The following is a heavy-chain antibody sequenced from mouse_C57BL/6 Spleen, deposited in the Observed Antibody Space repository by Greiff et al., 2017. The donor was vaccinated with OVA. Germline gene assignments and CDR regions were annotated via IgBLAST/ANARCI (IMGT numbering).Heavy chain of an antibody. CDR3: ARGPAPLAY. Sequence: QVHVKQSGPGLVQPSQSLSITCTVSGFSLPSYGVHWVRQAPGKGLGWLGVIWSGGSTDYNAAFISRLCISKDNSKSQVFVKMNSLQADDTAIYYCARGPAPLAYWGQGTLVTVSA. V-gene: IGHV2-2*01. CDR1: GFSLPSYG. D-gene: IGHD1-2*01. J-gene: IGHJ3*01. CDR2: IWSGGST.